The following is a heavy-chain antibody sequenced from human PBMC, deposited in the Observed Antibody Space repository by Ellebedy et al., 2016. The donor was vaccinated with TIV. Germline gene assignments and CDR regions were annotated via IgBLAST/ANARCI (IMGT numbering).Heavy chain of an antibody. Sequence: GGSLRLSXAASGFTFSSYAMSWVRQAPGKGLEWVSAISGSGGSTYYADSVKGRFTISRDNSKNTLYLQMNSLRAEDTAVYYCAKDLPAMVRNYYGMDVWGQGTTVTVSS. CDR1: GFTFSSYA. V-gene: IGHV3-23*01. CDR2: ISGSGGST. J-gene: IGHJ6*02. CDR3: AKDLPAMVRNYYGMDV. D-gene: IGHD5-18*01.